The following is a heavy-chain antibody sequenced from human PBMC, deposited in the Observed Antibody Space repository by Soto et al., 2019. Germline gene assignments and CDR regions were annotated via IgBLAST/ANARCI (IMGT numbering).Heavy chain of an antibody. CDR3: ARLPSSYCSGGSCYLPADY. Sequence: PSETLSLTCTVSGGSISSSSYYWGWIRQPPGKGLEWIGSIYYSGSTYYNQSLKSRVTISVDTSKNQFSLKLSSVTAADTAVYYCARLPSSYCSGGSCYLPADYWGQGTLVTVSS. J-gene: IGHJ4*02. V-gene: IGHV4-39*01. D-gene: IGHD2-15*01. CDR1: GGSISSSSYY. CDR2: IYYSGST.